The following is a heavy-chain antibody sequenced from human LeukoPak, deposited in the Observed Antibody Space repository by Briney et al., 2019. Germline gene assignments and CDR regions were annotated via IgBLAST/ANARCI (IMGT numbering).Heavy chain of an antibody. V-gene: IGHV3-21*01. CDR2: ISSSSSYI. CDR1: GFTFSSYS. D-gene: IGHD5-24*01. J-gene: IGHJ3*02. CDR3: ARMERLGGYVEMATIAHFNYAFDI. Sequence: PGGSLRLSCAASGFTFSSYSMNWVRQAPGKGLEWVSSISSSSSYIYYADSVKGRFTISRDNAKNSLYLQMNSLRAEDTAVYYCARMERLGGYVEMATIAHFNYAFDIWGQGTMVTVSS.